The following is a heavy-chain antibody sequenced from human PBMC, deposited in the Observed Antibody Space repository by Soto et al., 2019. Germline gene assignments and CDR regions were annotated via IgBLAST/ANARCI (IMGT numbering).Heavy chain of an antibody. V-gene: IGHV4-39*01. CDR3: ARTLVPRQYDFWSGLGDYYMDV. D-gene: IGHD3-3*01. Sequence: SETLSLTCTVSGGSISSSSYYWGWIRQPPGKGLEWIGSIYYSGSTYYNPSLKSRVTISVDTSKNQFSLKLSSVTAADTAVYYCARTLVPRQYDFWSGLGDYYMDVWGKGPTVTVSS. CDR2: IYYSGST. J-gene: IGHJ6*03. CDR1: GGSISSSSYY.